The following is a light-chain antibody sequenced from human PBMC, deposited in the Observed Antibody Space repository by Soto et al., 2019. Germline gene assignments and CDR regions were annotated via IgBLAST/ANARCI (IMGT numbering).Light chain of an antibody. CDR2: KVS. CDR3: NSYPSTSARV. J-gene: IGLJ3*02. V-gene: IGLV2-14*01. Sequence: QSVLTQPASVSGSPGQSITISCTGTSGDIGGYNFVSWYQQHPGTAPKVIIYKVSNQPSGFSNRFSGSKSGNTASLTISGRLAEEEADYYCNSYPSTSARVFGGGTKLTVL. CDR1: SGDIGGYNF.